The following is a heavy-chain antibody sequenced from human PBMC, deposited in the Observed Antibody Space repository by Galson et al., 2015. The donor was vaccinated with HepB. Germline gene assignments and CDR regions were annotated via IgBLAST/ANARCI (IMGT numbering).Heavy chain of an antibody. J-gene: IGHJ4*02. Sequence: SLRLSCAASGFTFRSYEMNWVRQAPGKGLEWVANINQGGAKKNYVDSVKGRFTISRDNAKNSLYLEMNSLRAEDTAMYHCARDSTYYDGSAYYDNLDSWGQGTLVTVSS. CDR3: ARDSTYYDGSAYYDNLDS. D-gene: IGHD3-22*01. CDR2: INQGGAKK. V-gene: IGHV3-7*03. CDR1: GFTFRSYE.